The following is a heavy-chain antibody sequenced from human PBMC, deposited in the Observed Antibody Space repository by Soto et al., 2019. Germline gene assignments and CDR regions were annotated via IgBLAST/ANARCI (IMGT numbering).Heavy chain of an antibody. CDR1: GLTFNNYA. V-gene: IGHV3-23*01. D-gene: IGHD1-26*01. CDR3: ATDRASSIVGAHPV. Sequence: EVQLLESGGGLVQPGGSLRLSCAASGLTFNNYAMSWVRQAPGKGLEWVSFISGSGNSTSYADSVKGRFTLSRDNSKNTMYMQMNTLRAEDTAVYYCATDRASSIVGAHPVWGQGTLVTVSS. CDR2: ISGSGNST. J-gene: IGHJ4*02.